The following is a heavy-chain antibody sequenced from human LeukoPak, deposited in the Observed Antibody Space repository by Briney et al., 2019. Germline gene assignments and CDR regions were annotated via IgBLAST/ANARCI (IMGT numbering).Heavy chain of an antibody. Sequence: GASVKVSCKASGGTFSSYAISWVRQAPGQGLEWMGRIIPILGIANYAQKFQDRVTITADKSTSTAYMELSSLRSEDTAVYYCARDTTLFDSSGYYAFDYWGQGTLVTVSS. D-gene: IGHD3-22*01. CDR1: GGTFSSYA. CDR3: ARDTTLFDSSGYYAFDY. J-gene: IGHJ4*02. CDR2: IIPILGIA. V-gene: IGHV1-69*04.